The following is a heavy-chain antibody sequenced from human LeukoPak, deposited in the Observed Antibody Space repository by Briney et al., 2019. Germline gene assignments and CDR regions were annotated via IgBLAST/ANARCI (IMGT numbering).Heavy chain of an antibody. CDR1: GGTFSSYA. CDR2: IIPIFGTA. CDR3: ARDPLTPTVRVSYYFDY. Sequence: SVKVSCKASGGTFSSYAISWVRQAPGQGLEWMGGIIPIFGTANYAQKFQGRVTITADESTSTACMELSSLRSEDTAVYYCARDPLTPTVRVSYYFDYWGQGTLVTVSS. J-gene: IGHJ4*02. V-gene: IGHV1-69*13. D-gene: IGHD4-11*01.